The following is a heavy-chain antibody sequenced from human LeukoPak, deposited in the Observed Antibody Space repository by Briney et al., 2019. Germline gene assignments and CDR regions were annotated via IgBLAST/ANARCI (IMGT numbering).Heavy chain of an antibody. CDR3: AGGGPLNWGSYDY. CDR2: IYYSGST. CDR1: GGSVSSGGYY. Sequence: SQTLSLTCTVSGGSVSSGGYYWSWIRQHPGKGLEWIGYIYYSGSTYYNPSLKSRVTISVDTSKNQFSLKLSSVTAADTAVYYCAGGGPLNWGSYDYWGQGTLVTVSS. V-gene: IGHV4-31*03. D-gene: IGHD7-27*01. J-gene: IGHJ4*02.